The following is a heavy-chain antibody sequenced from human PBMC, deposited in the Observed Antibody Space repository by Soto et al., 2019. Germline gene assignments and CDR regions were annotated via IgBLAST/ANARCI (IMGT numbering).Heavy chain of an antibody. CDR2: IEPNSGGT. D-gene: IGHD4-17*01. J-gene: IGHJ4*02. CDR3: ARDGYGGNSFDY. Sequence: QVQLVQSGAEVKNPGASVKVSCKTSGYPFTDYYMHWVRQAPGQGLQWVGWIEPNSGGTRYAQKFQDGXXMXRXXSISTAYMELTRLTSDDTAVYYCARDGYGGNSFDYWGQGTLVTVSS. CDR1: GYPFTDYY. V-gene: IGHV1-2*02.